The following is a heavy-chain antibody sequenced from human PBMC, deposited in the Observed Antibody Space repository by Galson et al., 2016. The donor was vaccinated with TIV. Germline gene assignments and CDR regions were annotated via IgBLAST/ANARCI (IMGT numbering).Heavy chain of an antibody. J-gene: IGHJ4*02. V-gene: IGHV1-69*05. Sequence: SVKVSCKASGGTFRSYVVTWVRQAPGQGLEWMGGIISISGTANYAQKFQGRLTITTDESTSTSYMELTSLTSEDKAIYYCARGNPVAGRGIDYWGQGTLVTVSS. CDR2: IISISGTA. CDR3: ARGNPVAGRGIDY. D-gene: IGHD6-19*01. CDR1: GGTFRSYV.